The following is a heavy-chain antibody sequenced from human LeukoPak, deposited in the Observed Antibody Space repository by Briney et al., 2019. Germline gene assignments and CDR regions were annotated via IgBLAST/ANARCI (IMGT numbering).Heavy chain of an antibody. CDR2: IWYDGSNK. CDR3: AKDLLRIAAAGLAFDI. CDR1: GFTFSSYG. V-gene: IGHV3-30*02. J-gene: IGHJ3*02. Sequence: GGSLRLSCAASGFTFSSYGMHWVRQAPGKGLEWVAVIWYDGSNKYYADSVKGRFTISRDNSKNTLYLQMNSLRAEDTAVYYCAKDLLRIAAAGLAFDIWGQGTMVTVSS. D-gene: IGHD6-13*01.